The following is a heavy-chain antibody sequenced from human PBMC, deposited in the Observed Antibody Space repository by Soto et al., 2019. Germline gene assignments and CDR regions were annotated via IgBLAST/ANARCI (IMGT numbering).Heavy chain of an antibody. Sequence: QITLKESGPTVVKPTQTLTLTCTFSGFSLDSSQVGVGWIRQPPGKALEWLALIYWNDDKRYSPSLKNRLTITEDTSKDQVVLVMTNMDPVDTATYYCAKSLGVYTNGWSTGVFDYWGRGTLVAVSS. J-gene: IGHJ4*02. V-gene: IGHV2-5*01. CDR3: AKSLGVYTNGWSTGVFDY. CDR1: GFSLDSSQVG. D-gene: IGHD6-19*01. CDR2: IYWNDDK.